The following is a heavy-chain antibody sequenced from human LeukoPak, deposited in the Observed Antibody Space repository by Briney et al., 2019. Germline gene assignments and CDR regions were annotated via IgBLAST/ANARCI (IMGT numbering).Heavy chain of an antibody. CDR2: ISGDGGST. D-gene: IGHD6-19*01. CDR1: GFTFDDYA. J-gene: IGHJ4*02. CDR3: AKDIWVHNSGWYRHFDY. V-gene: IGHV3-43*02. Sequence: GGSLRLSCAASGFTFDDYAMHWVRQAPGKGLEWVSLISGDGGSTYYADSVKGRFTISRDNSKNSLYLQMNSLRTEDTALYYCAKDIWVHNSGWYRHFDYWGQGTLVTVSS.